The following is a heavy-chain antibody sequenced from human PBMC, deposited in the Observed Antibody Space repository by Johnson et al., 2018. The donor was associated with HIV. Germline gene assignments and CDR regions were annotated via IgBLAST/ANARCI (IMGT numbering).Heavy chain of an antibody. CDR1: GFTFSSYC. CDR2: IRYDGSNK. V-gene: IGHV3-30*02. CDR3: AKEYFDI. Sequence: QVQLVESGGGVVQPGRSLRLSCAASGFTFSSYCMHWVRQAPGKGLEWVAFIRYDGSNKYNADSVKGRFTISRDNSKNTLYLQMNSLRTEDTAGYYCAKEYFDIWGPGTMVTVSS. J-gene: IGHJ3*02.